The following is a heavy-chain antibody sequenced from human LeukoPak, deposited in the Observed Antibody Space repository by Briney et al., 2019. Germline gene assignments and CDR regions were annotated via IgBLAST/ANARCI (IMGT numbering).Heavy chain of an antibody. V-gene: IGHV3-23*01. CDR3: AKTFPYGTTWYGFCDY. J-gene: IGHJ4*02. CDR2: IRGSGDT. D-gene: IGHD3-3*01. Sequence: GGSLRLSCAASGFPFINNVMSWVRQAPGRGLDWLSAIRGSGDTYYADSVKGRFTISRDNSKNMLYLQMNSLRAEDTAVYYCAKTFPYGTTWYGFCDYWGQGALVTVSS. CDR1: GFPFINNV.